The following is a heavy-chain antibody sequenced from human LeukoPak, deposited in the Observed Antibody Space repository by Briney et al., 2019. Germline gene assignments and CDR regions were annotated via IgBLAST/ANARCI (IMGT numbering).Heavy chain of an antibody. CDR1: GFTFSSYG. CDR2: IWYGGSNK. Sequence: PGGSLRLSCAASGFTFSSYGMHWVRQAPGKGLEWVAVIWYGGSNKYYADSVKGRFTISRDNSKNTLYLQMNSLRAEDTAVYYCAKDNCSSTSCSVGRYMDVWGKGTTVTVSS. CDR3: AKDNCSSTSCSVGRYMDV. V-gene: IGHV3-30*02. D-gene: IGHD2-2*01. J-gene: IGHJ6*03.